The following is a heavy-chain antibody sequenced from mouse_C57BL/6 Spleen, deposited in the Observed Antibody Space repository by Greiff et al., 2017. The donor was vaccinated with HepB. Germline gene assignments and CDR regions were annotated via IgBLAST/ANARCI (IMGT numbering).Heavy chain of an antibody. V-gene: IGHV5-9*01. D-gene: IGHD4-1*01. CDR1: GFTFSSYT. J-gene: IGHJ2*01. CDR2: ISGGGGNT. CDR3: ARQGNKLGHFDY. Sequence: EVQLVESGGGLVKPGGSLKLSCAASGFTFSSYTMSWVRQTPEKRLEWVATISGGGGNTYYPDSVKGRFTISRDNAKNTLYLQMSSLRSEDTALYYCARQGNKLGHFDYWGQGTTLTVSS.